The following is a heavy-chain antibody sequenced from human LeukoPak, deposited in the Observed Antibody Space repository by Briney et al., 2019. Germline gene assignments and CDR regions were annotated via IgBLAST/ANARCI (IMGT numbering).Heavy chain of an antibody. CDR1: GYTFTDYY. D-gene: IGHD2-2*01. CDR3: ARANFLYCSSTTCLFDY. J-gene: IGHJ4*02. Sequence: ASVKVSCKASGYTFTDYYMRWVRQAPGQGFEWMGWINPNDGDTNYAQKFQGRVTMTRDTSISTAHMEVSRLRSDDTAVYYCARANFLYCSSTTCLFDYWGQGTLVTVSS. CDR2: INPNDGDT. V-gene: IGHV1-2*02.